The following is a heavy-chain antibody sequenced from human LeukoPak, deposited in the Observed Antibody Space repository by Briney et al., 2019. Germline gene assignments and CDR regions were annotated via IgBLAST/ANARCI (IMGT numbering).Heavy chain of an antibody. V-gene: IGHV3-30-3*01. CDR1: GFTFSSYA. CDR3: ARADGSVAGPPSGH. Sequence: GGSLRLSCVASGFTFSSYAMHWVRQAPGKGLEWVAIILYDGSDKYYADSVKGRLTISRDNSKSTLYLQMISLRNEDTAVYYCARADGSVAGPPSGHWGQGTLVTVSS. CDR2: ILYDGSDK. J-gene: IGHJ4*02. D-gene: IGHD6-19*01.